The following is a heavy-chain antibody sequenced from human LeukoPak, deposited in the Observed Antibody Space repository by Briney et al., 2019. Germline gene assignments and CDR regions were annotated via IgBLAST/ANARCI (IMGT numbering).Heavy chain of an antibody. D-gene: IGHD5-24*01. Sequence: GSSVKVSCKASGGTFSSYAISWVRQAPGQGLEWMGRIIPILGIANYAQKFQGRVTITADKSTSTAYMELSSLRSEDTAVYYCARDLPTDPKRWLQKSPLGTWFDYWGQGTLVTVSS. CDR1: GGTFSSYA. J-gene: IGHJ4*02. CDR2: IIPILGIA. V-gene: IGHV1-69*04. CDR3: ARDLPTDPKRWLQKSPLGTWFDY.